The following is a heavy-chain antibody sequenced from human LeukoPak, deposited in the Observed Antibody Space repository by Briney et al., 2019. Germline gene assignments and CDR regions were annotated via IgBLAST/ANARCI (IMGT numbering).Heavy chain of an antibody. CDR3: ARDRVPRPAAGTGKYYYYGMDV. V-gene: IGHV3-23*01. Sequence: GGSLRLSCAASGFTFSSYAMSWVRQAPGKGLEWVSAISGSGGSTYYADSVKGRFTISRDNAKNSLYLQMNSLRAEDTAVYYCARDRVPRPAAGTGKYYYYGMDVWGQGTTVTVSS. D-gene: IGHD6-13*01. CDR2: ISGSGGST. CDR1: GFTFSSYA. J-gene: IGHJ6*02.